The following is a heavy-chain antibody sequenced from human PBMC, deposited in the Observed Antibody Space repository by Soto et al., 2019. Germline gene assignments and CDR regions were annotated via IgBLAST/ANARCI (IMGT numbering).Heavy chain of an antibody. V-gene: IGHV3-73*01. D-gene: IGHD3-22*01. CDR1: GFTFSGSA. J-gene: IGHJ6*02. Sequence: GGSLRLSCAASGFTFSGSAMHWVRQASGKGLEWVGRIRSKANSYATAYAASVKGRVTISRDDSKNTAYLQMNSLKTEDTAVYYCTRQSYDRGMDVWGQGTTVTVSS. CDR2: IRSKANSYAT. CDR3: TRQSYDRGMDV.